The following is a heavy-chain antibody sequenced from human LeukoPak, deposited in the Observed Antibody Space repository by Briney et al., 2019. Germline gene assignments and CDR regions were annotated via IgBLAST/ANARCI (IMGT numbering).Heavy chain of an antibody. J-gene: IGHJ4*02. CDR3: TTDFARGSNLSWQNY. D-gene: IGHD1-26*01. CDR2: IKSKTDGGTT. Sequence: GGSLRLSCAASGFTFSNAWMSWVRQAPGKGLEWVGRIKSKTDGGTTDYAAPVKGRFTISRDDSKNTLYLQMNSLKTEDTAVYYCTTDFARGSNLSWQNYWGQGTLVTVSS. CDR1: GFTFSNAW. V-gene: IGHV3-15*01.